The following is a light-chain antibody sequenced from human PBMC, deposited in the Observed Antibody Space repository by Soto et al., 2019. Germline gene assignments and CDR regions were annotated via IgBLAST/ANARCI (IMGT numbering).Light chain of an antibody. CDR1: QYISSW. V-gene: IGKV1-5*03. J-gene: IGKJ1*01. CDR2: KAS. CDR3: QQYNSQRT. Sequence: DIQMTQSPSTLSASVGDRVTITCRASQYISSWLAWYQQKPGKAPKLLIYKASSLESGVPSRFSGSGSGTEFTLTISSLQPDDFATYYCQQYNSQRTFGKGTKVAIK.